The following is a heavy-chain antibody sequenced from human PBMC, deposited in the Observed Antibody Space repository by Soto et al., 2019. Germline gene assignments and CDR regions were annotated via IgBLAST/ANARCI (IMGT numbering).Heavy chain of an antibody. J-gene: IGHJ4*01. CDR3: TRLRYDGGTYYFDN. CDR2: SRNRAKSYST. D-gene: IGHD3-9*01. V-gene: IGHV3-72*01. CDR1: GFTFSDYY. Sequence: GGSLRLSCAASGFTFSDYYMDWVRQAPGKGLEWVGRSRNRAKSYSTDYAASVKGRSTISRDESKNSLNLQLNSLKTEDTALYYCTRLRYDGGTYYFDNWGLGTLVTVSS.